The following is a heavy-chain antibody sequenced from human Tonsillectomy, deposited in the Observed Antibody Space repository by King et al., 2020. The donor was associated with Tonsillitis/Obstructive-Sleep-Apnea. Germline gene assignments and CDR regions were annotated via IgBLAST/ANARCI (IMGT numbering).Heavy chain of an antibody. D-gene: IGHD3-3*01. CDR1: GFTFRNAW. V-gene: IGHV3-15*01. CDR3: TSYDFWSSYHDY. CDR2: IKRQTDGGTT. Sequence: GGGGVGAGGSLGLSWAASGFTFRNAWMTWVLQAPGQGMEWVDRIKRQTDGGTTGYAAPVKGRFTISRDDSKNTLFLQMNSLKTEDTAVYYCTSYDFWSSYHDYWGQGTLVTVSS. J-gene: IGHJ4*02.